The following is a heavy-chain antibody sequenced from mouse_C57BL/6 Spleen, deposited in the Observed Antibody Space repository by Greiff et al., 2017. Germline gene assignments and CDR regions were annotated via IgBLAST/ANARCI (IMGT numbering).Heavy chain of an antibody. D-gene: IGHD2-5*01. J-gene: IGHJ3*01. Sequence: EVNVVESGGGLVQPKGSLKLSCAASGFSFNTYAMNWVRQAPGKGLEWVARIRSKSNNYATYYADSVKDRFTISRDDSESMLYLQMNNLKTEDTAMYYCVRRYSNYGGWFAYWGQGTLVTVSA. CDR2: IRSKSNNYAT. V-gene: IGHV10-1*01. CDR1: GFSFNTYA. CDR3: VRRYSNYGGWFAY.